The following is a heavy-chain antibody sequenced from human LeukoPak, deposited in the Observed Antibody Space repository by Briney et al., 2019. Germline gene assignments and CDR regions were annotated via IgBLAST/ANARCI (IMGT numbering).Heavy chain of an antibody. D-gene: IGHD6-19*01. J-gene: IGHJ4*02. Sequence: PGGSLRLSCAASGFTFSSYAMSWVRQAPGKGLEWVSAISGSGGSTYYADSVEGRFTISRDNSKNTLYLQMNSLRAEDTAVYYCAKGQYSSGWSEFDYWGQGTLVTVSS. CDR2: ISGSGGST. CDR3: AKGQYSSGWSEFDY. V-gene: IGHV3-23*01. CDR1: GFTFSSYA.